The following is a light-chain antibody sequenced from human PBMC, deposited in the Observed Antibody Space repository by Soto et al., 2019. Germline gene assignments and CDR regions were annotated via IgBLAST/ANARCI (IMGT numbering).Light chain of an antibody. CDR1: QSVTSNY. J-gene: IGKJ5*01. Sequence: EVVMTQSPATLSVSPGERATLSCRASQSVTSNYLAWYQQKPGQAPRLLIYGASSRATGIPDRFSGSGSGKDFTLTISRLEPEDFAVYYCQQYGSSPRTFGKGTRLEIK. V-gene: IGKV3-20*01. CDR2: GAS. CDR3: QQYGSSPRT.